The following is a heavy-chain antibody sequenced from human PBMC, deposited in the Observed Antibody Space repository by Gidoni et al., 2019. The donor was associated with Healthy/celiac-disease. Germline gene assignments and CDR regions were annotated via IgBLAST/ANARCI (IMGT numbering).Heavy chain of an antibody. Sequence: EVQLLESGGGLVQTGGSLRLSCAASGFTFSSYAMSWVRQAPGKGLEWVSAISGSGGSTYYADSVKGRFTISRDNSKNTLYLQMNSLRAEDTAVYYCAKDVGGRKNAFDIWGQGTMVTVSS. J-gene: IGHJ3*02. V-gene: IGHV3-23*01. CDR3: AKDVGGRKNAFDI. CDR1: GFTFSSYA. D-gene: IGHD1-26*01. CDR2: ISGSGGST.